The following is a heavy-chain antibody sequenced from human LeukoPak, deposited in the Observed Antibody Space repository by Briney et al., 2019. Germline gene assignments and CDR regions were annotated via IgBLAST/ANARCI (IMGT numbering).Heavy chain of an antibody. D-gene: IGHD1-26*01. CDR1: GFTFSSYS. CDR2: ISSSSSYI. CDR3: ARDSLLKVGATPSRAFDI. J-gene: IGHJ3*02. V-gene: IGHV3-21*01. Sequence: PGGSLRLSCAASGFTFSSYSMNWVRQAPGKGLEWVSSISSSSSYIYYADSVKGRFTISRDNAKNSLYLQMSSLRAEDTAVYYCARDSLLKVGATPSRAFDIWGQGTMVTVSS.